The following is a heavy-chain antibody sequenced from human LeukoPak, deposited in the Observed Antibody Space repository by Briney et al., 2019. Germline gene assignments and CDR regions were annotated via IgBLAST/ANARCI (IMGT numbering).Heavy chain of an antibody. V-gene: IGHV3-23*01. Sequence: GGSLRLSCGASGFTFSSYAMSWVRQRPGRGLEWVAGVSPSGGRTLYADSVEGRFTISRDNSNDIVYLQLSSLRAEDSALYYCAKVRGVYCSSPACYYYDSWGQGTPVTVSS. CDR1: GFTFSSYA. J-gene: IGHJ4*02. D-gene: IGHD2-2*01. CDR2: VSPSGGRT. CDR3: AKVRGVYCSSPACYYYDS.